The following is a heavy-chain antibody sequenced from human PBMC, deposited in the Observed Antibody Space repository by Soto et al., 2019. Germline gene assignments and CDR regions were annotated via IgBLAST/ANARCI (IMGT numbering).Heavy chain of an antibody. CDR3: AKGDLTYYYDSSGASLFDY. Sequence: GGSLRLSCAASGFTFSSYAMSWVRQAPGKGLEWVSAISGSGGSTYYADSVKGRFTISRDNSKNTLYLQMNSLRAEDTAVYYCAKGDLTYYYDSSGASLFDYWGQGTLVTVSS. V-gene: IGHV3-23*01. J-gene: IGHJ4*02. D-gene: IGHD3-22*01. CDR1: GFTFSSYA. CDR2: ISGSGGST.